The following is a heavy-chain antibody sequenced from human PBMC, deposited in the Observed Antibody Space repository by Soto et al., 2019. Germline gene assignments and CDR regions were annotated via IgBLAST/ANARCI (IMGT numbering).Heavy chain of an antibody. D-gene: IGHD5-18*01. J-gene: IGHJ4*02. CDR2: ISSSSSYI. V-gene: IGHV3-21*01. CDR3: ARGKAHTSMVFDY. CDR1: GFTFSSYI. Sequence: GGSLRLSFAASGFTFSSYIMNWVRQSPGKGLEWVSSISSSSSYIYYADSVKGRFTISRDNAKRSLYLQMNSLRAEDTAVYYCARGKAHTSMVFDYSGRGTLFTVSS.